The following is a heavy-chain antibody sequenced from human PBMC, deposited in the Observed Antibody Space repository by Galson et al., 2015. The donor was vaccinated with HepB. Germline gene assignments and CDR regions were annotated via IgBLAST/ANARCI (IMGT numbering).Heavy chain of an antibody. D-gene: IGHD3-22*01. CDR2: ISYDGSHK. V-gene: IGHV3-30*18. Sequence: SLRLSCAASGFILSSYPMHWVRQAPGKGLEWVAVISYDGSHKYYADSVKGRFTISRDNSKNTLYLQMNSLRAEDTAVYYCAKDPYYYDSSGFEKTFDIWGQGTMVTVSS. CDR1: GFILSSYP. J-gene: IGHJ3*02. CDR3: AKDPYYYDSSGFEKTFDI.